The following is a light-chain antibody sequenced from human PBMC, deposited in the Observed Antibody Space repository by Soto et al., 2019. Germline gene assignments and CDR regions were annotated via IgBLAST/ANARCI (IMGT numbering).Light chain of an antibody. CDR3: QRYCSTARWT. CDR2: GTS. J-gene: IGKJ5*01. Sequence: ETELTQSPCSLSLSPGERATLSCRASQSVSSSSLAWYQQRPGQAPRLLIYGTSSRATGIPDRFSGSGSGTDVTLTIIRRVQEEVAVYFYQRYCSTARWTFGQGTRVEI. V-gene: IGKV3-20*01. CDR1: QSVSSSS.